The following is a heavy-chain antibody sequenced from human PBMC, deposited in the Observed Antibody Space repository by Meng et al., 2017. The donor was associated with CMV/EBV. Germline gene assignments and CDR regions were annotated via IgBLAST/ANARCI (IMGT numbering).Heavy chain of an antibody. Sequence: GESLKISCAASGFTFSSYWMSWVRQAPGKGLEWVANIEQDGSEKYYVDSVKGRFTISRDNAKNSLYLQMNSLRAEDTAVYYCARDTKTYYDFWSGPSGYGMDVWGQGTTVTVSS. CDR3: ARDTKTYYDFWSGPSGYGMDV. J-gene: IGHJ6*02. CDR2: IEQDGSEK. CDR1: GFTFSSYW. D-gene: IGHD3-3*01. V-gene: IGHV3-7*01.